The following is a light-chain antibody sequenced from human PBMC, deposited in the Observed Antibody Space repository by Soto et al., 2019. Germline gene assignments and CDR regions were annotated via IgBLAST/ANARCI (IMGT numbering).Light chain of an antibody. CDR2: SAS. CDR3: QQSHSDPLT. CDR1: HFISTY. V-gene: IGKV1-39*01. Sequence: DIQMTQSPSSLSASVGDSVSFTCRASHFISTYLNWYQQKPGKAPKLLIYSASSLQRGVPSRFSGSGSGTDFTLTISNLQREDVATYFCQQSHSDPLTFGGGTKVEI. J-gene: IGKJ4*01.